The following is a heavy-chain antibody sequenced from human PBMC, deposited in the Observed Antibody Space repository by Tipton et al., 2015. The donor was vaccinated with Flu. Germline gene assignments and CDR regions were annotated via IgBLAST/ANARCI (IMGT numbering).Heavy chain of an antibody. CDR3: ARLNYRPGYYYGMDV. CDR2: INPNSGGT. Sequence: QLVQSGAEVKKPGASVKVSCKASGYTFTGYYMHWVRQAPGQGLEWMGRINPNSGGTNYAQKFQGRVTMTRDTSISTAYMELSRLRSDDTAVYYCARLNYRPGYYYGMDVWGQGTTVTVSS. D-gene: IGHD1-7*01. V-gene: IGHV1-2*06. CDR1: GYTFTGYY. J-gene: IGHJ6*02.